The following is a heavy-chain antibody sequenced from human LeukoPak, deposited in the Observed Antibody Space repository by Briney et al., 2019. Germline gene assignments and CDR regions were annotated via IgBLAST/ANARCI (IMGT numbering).Heavy chain of an antibody. CDR2: IYPGDSDT. Sequence: KDGESLKISCKGSTYSFTSYWIGWVRQMPGKGLECMGIIYPGDSDTRYSPSFQGQVTNSADKSVSTAYLQWSSLKASDTAMYYCARSTRDGYNFDAFDIWGQGTMVTVSS. CDR3: ARSTRDGYNFDAFDI. CDR1: TYSFTSYW. D-gene: IGHD5-24*01. J-gene: IGHJ3*02. V-gene: IGHV5-51*01.